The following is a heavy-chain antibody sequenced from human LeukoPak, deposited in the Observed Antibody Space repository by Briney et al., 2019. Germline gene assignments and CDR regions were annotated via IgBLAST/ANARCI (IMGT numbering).Heavy chain of an antibody. J-gene: IGHJ3*02. CDR2: IYYSGST. D-gene: IGHD6-19*01. Sequence: SETQSLTCTVSGGSISSSSYYWGWLRQPPGKGLEWIGSIYYSGSTYYNPSLKSRVTISVDTSKNQFSLKLSSVTAADTAVYYCARSELTTSYSSGSEAFDIWGQGTMVTVSS. CDR1: GGSISSSSYY. CDR3: ARSELTTSYSSGSEAFDI. V-gene: IGHV4-39*01.